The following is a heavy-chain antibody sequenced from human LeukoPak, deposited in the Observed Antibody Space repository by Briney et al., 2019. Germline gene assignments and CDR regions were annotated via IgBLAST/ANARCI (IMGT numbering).Heavy chain of an antibody. V-gene: IGHV3-30*18. J-gene: IGHJ4*02. CDR1: GFSFSSYG. Sequence: GRSLRLSYAASGFSFSSYGMQWVRRAPGKGLEWVAVISYDGSNKYYADSVKGRFTISRDNSKNTLYLQMNSLRAEDTAVYYCAKDYCSSTSCPNYWGQGTLVTVSS. CDR2: ISYDGSNK. CDR3: AKDYCSSTSCPNY. D-gene: IGHD2-2*01.